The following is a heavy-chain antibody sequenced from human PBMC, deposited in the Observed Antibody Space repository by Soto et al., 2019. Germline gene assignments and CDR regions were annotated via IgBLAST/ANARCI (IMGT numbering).Heavy chain of an antibody. CDR2: IIPIFGTA. Sequence: SVXVSFKSSLGTFSIDAIIFFLQAPGQGLEWIGGIIPIFGTANYAQKFQGRVTITADESSSTAYMEMSSLRSEDTAVYYCEGKIEESEWIIYGMEVWGQGTTVTV. V-gene: IGHV1-69*01. CDR1: LGTFSIDA. D-gene: IGHD3-3*01. J-gene: IGHJ6*01. CDR3: EGKIEESEWIIYGMEV.